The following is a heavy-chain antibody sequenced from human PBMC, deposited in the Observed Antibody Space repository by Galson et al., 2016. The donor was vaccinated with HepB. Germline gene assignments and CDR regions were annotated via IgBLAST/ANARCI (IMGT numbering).Heavy chain of an antibody. CDR3: ARAGHYSDGNSYLPLHQ. Sequence: SLRLSCAASGFTFRDYYMSWIRQAPGKGLEWVSYISSSGSTVYYADSVKGRFTISRDNAKNSLFLQMDSLRAEDTAIYYCARAGHYSDGNSYLPLHQWGQGTLVTVSS. CDR2: ISSSGSTV. J-gene: IGHJ4*02. CDR1: GFTFRDYY. D-gene: IGHD3-22*01. V-gene: IGHV3-11*01.